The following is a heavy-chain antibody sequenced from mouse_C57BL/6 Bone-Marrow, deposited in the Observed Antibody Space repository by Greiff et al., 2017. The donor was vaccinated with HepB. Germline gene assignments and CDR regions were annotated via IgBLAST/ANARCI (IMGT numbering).Heavy chain of an antibody. CDR1: GYTFTSYW. D-gene: IGHD2-5*01. Sequence: VQLQQSGAELVRPGSSVKLSCKASGYTFTSYWMDWVKQRPGQGLEWIGNIYPSDSETHYNQKFKDKATLTVDKSSSTAYMQLSSLTSEDSAVYYCARERDYSKYYYAMDYWGQGTSVTVSS. CDR2: IYPSDSET. J-gene: IGHJ4*01. V-gene: IGHV1-61*01. CDR3: ARERDYSKYYYAMDY.